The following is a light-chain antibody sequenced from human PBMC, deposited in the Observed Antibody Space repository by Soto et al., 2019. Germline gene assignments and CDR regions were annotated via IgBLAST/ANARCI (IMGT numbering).Light chain of an antibody. J-gene: IGKJ2*01. V-gene: IGKV1-17*01. CDR2: AAS. CDR3: LQHNTYPYT. CDR1: QGFSIL. Sequence: DLQMTQSPSPLSASEGARVTITCRPSQGFSILLGWFQHKPGKAPKRLIYAASSLQGGVPSRFSGSGSGTEFTLTITGLQPEDFADYYCLQHNTYPYTFGQGTKLEIK.